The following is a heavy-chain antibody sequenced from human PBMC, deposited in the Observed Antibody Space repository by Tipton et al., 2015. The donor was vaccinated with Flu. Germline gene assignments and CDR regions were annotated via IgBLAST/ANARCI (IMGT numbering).Heavy chain of an antibody. CDR1: GGSISSYY. V-gene: IGHV4-59*01. D-gene: IGHD3-10*01. CDR2: IYYSGST. J-gene: IGHJ3*02. CDR3: ARDYYGSGYDDFDI. Sequence: TLSLTCTVSGGSISSYYWSWIRQPPGKLLEWIGYIYYSGSTNYNPSLKSRVTISVDTSKNQFSLKLGSVTAADTAVYYYARDYYGSGYDDFDIWGQGAMVTVSS.